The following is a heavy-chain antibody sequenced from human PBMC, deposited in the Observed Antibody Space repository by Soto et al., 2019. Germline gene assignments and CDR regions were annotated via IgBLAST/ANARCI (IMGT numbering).Heavy chain of an antibody. V-gene: IGHV4-59*01. J-gene: IGHJ5*02. CDR1: GGSISSYY. CDR3: ARGLRWWFDP. Sequence: QVQLQESGPGLVKPSETLSLTCTVSGGSISSYYWSWIRQPPGKGLEWIGYIYYSGSTNYNPSLESRVTISVDTSKNQFSLKLSSVAAADTAVSYCARGLRWWFDPWGQGTLVTVSS. CDR2: IYYSGST. D-gene: IGHD5-12*01.